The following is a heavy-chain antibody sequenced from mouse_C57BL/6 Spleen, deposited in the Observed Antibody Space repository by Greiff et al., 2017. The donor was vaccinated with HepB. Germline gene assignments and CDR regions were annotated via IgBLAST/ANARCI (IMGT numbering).Heavy chain of an antibody. CDR2: IDPSDSYT. J-gene: IGHJ4*01. V-gene: IGHV1-69*01. CDR1: GYTFTSYW. CDR3: EKSPPYYGLASGAMDY. D-gene: IGHD1-1*01. Sequence: QVQLKQPGAELVMPGASVKLSCKASGYTFTSYWMHWVKQRPGQGLEWIGEIDPSDSYTNYNQKFKGKSTLTVDKSSSTAYMQLSSLTSEDSAVYYCEKSPPYYGLASGAMDYWGQGTSVTVSS.